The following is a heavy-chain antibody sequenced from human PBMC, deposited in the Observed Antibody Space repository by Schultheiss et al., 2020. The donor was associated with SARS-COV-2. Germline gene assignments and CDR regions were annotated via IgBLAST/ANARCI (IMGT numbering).Heavy chain of an antibody. V-gene: IGHV4-4*02. Sequence: SETLSLTCAVSGGSISSSNWWSWVRQPPGKGLEWIGYIYYSGSTNYNPSLKSRVTISVDTSKNQFSLKLSSVTAADTAVYYCAKEVRSVAWGQGTLVTVSS. D-gene: IGHD2-15*01. CDR2: IYYSGST. CDR3: AKEVRSVA. CDR1: GGSISSSNW. J-gene: IGHJ5*02.